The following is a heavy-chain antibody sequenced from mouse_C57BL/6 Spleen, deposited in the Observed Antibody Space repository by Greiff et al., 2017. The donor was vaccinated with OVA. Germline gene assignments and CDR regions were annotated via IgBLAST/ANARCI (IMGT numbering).Heavy chain of an antibody. CDR1: GYTFTDYY. V-gene: IGHV1-26*01. CDR3: ARWGLRAWFAY. J-gene: IGHJ3*01. Sequence: EVQLQQSGPELVKPGASVKISCKASGYTFTDYYMNWVKQSHGKSLEWIGDINPNNGGTSYNQKFKGKATLTVDKSSSTAYMELRSLTSEDSAVCYCARWGLRAWFAYWGQGTLVTVSA. CDR2: INPNNGGT. D-gene: IGHD2-4*01.